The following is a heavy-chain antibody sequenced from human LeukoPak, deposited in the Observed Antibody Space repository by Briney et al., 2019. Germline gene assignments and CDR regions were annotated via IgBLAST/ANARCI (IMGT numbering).Heavy chain of an antibody. D-gene: IGHD5-12*01. J-gene: IGHJ4*02. Sequence: ASVKVSCKASGYTFTSYGINWVRQAPGQGLEWMGWISAYNGDTNYAQKLQGRVTMTTDTSTSTAYMELRSLRSEDTAVYYCARDRTYSGYDAYFDYWGQGTLVTVSS. CDR1: GYTFTSYG. CDR3: ARDRTYSGYDAYFDY. V-gene: IGHV1-18*01. CDR2: ISAYNGDT.